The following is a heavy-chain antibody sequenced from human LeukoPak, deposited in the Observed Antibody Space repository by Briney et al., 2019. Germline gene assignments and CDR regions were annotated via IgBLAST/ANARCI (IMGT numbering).Heavy chain of an antibody. V-gene: IGHV4-59*01. CDR3: ARYTARYSSSWYHRGYYFDY. J-gene: IGHJ4*02. CDR1: GGSISSCY. Sequence: SETLSLTCTVSGGSISSCYWSWIRQPPGKGLEWIGYIYYSGSTNYNPSLKSRVTISVDTSKNQFSLNLSSVTAADTAVYYCARYTARYSSSWYHRGYYFDYWGQGTLVTVSS. D-gene: IGHD6-13*01. CDR2: IYYSGST.